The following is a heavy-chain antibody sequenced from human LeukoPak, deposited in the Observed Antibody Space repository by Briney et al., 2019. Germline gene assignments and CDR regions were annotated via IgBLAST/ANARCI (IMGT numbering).Heavy chain of an antibody. CDR2: IYYSGST. V-gene: IGHV4-31*03. J-gene: IGHJ4*02. CDR3: ARINYYDSSGFYYDEY. D-gene: IGHD3-22*01. CDR1: GGSISNSNYY. Sequence: SETLSLTCTVSGGSISNSNYYWSWIRQHPGKGLEWIGYIYYSGSTYYNPSLKSRVTMSVDTSKNQFSLKLSSVTAADTAVYYCARINYYDSSGFYYDEYWGRGTLVTVSS.